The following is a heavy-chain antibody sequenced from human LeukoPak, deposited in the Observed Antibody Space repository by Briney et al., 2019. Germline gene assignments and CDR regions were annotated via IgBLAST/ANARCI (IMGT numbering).Heavy chain of an antibody. V-gene: IGHV5-51*01. CDR2: IYPGDSDT. Sequence: GESLKISCKGSGYSFTNYWIGWVRQMPGKGLEWMGIIYPGDSDTRYSPSFQGQVTISADKSISTAYLQWSSLKASDTAMYYCARPNWATGTTYYFDYWGQGTLVTVSS. J-gene: IGHJ4*02. CDR1: GYSFTNYW. D-gene: IGHD1-1*01. CDR3: ARPNWATGTTYYFDY.